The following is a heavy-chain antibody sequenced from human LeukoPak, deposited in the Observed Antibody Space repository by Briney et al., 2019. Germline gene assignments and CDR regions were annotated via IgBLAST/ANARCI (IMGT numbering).Heavy chain of an antibody. Sequence: SETLSLTCAVSGGSISSGGYSWSWIRQPPGKGLEWIGYIYHSGSTYYNPSLKSRVTISVDRSKNQFSLKLSSVTAADTAVYYCARGPYSSSSRYFDYWGQGTLVTVSS. CDR3: ARGPYSSSSRYFDY. V-gene: IGHV4-30-2*01. CDR1: GGSISSGGYS. J-gene: IGHJ4*02. CDR2: IYHSGST. D-gene: IGHD6-6*01.